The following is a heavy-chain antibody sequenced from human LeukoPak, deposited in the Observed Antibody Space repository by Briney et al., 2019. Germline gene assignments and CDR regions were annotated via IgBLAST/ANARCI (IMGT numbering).Heavy chain of an antibody. CDR2: INHSGST. Sequence: PSETLSLTCAVYGGSFSGYYWSWIRQPPGKGLEWIGEINHSGSTNYNPSLKSRVTISVDTSKNQFSLILSSVTAADTAVYYCARILKYCSGGSCYPDYWGRGTLVTVSS. CDR3: ARILKYCSGGSCYPDY. V-gene: IGHV4-34*01. J-gene: IGHJ4*02. D-gene: IGHD2-15*01. CDR1: GGSFSGYY.